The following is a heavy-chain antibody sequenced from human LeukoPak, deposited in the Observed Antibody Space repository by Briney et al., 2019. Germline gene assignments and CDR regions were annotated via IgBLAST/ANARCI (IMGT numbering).Heavy chain of an antibody. V-gene: IGHV3-11*05. D-gene: IGHD6-13*01. CDR1: GFSFSDYY. J-gene: IGHJ4*02. Sequence: TGGSLRLSCAAPGFSFSDYYMVWIRQAPGKGPEWVSVISSSGSNTNYADSVRGRFTVSRDNAKNSLSLQMNRLRPEDSAVYYCARADSSSWFDYWGQGTLVTVSS. CDR2: ISSSGSNT. CDR3: ARADSSSWFDY.